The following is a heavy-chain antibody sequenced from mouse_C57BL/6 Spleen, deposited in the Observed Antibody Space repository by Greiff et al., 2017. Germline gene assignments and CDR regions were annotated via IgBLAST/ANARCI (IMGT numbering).Heavy chain of an antibody. CDR2: IYPGDGDT. V-gene: IGHV1-80*01. J-gene: IGHJ1*01. CDR3: ARSYYGSSWSYWYFDV. CDR1: GYAFSSYW. Sequence: QVHVKQSGAELVKPGASVKISCKASGYAFSSYWMNWVKQRPGKGLEWIGQIYPGDGDTNYNGKFKGKATLTADKSSSTAYMQLSSLTSEDSAVYVCARSYYGSSWSYWYFDVWGPGTTLTVSS. D-gene: IGHD1-1*01.